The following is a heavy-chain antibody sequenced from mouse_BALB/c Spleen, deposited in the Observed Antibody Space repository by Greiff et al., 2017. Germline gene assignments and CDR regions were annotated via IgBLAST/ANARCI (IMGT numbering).Heavy chain of an antibody. V-gene: IGHV5-6-4*01. CDR3: TRDGDRYDGFAY. D-gene: IGHD2-14*01. J-gene: IGHJ3*01. CDR1: GFTFSSYT. CDR2: ISSGGSYT. Sequence: EVKLVESGGGLVKPGGSLKLSCAASGFTFSSYTMSWVRQTPEKRLEWVATISSGGSYTYYPDSVKGRFTISRDNAKNTLYLQMSSLKSEDTAMYYCTRDGDRYDGFAYWGQGTLVTVSA.